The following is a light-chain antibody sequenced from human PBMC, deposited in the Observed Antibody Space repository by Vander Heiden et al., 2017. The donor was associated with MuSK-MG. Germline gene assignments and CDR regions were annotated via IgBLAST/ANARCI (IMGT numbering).Light chain of an antibody. CDR1: QGISSA. J-gene: IGKJ3*01. CDR3: QQFNSYPHEVA. CDR2: DAS. Sequence: AIQLTQSPSSLSASVGDRVTITCRASQGISSALAWYQQKPGKAPKLLIYDASRLESGVPSRFSGSGSGTDFTLTISSLQPEDFATYYCQQFNSYPHEVAFGPGTKVDIK. V-gene: IGKV1-13*02.